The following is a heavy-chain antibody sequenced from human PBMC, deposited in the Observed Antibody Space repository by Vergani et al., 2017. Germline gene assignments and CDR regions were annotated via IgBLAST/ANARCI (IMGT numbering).Heavy chain of an antibody. CDR3: AREVAGAAFDI. Sequence: EVQLVESGGGLVQPGGSLRLSCAASGFTFSSYWMSWVRQAPGKGLEWVANIKQDGSEKYYVDSVKGRFTISRENAKNSLYLQMNSLRAGDTAVYYCAREVAGAAFDIWGQGTMVTVSS. D-gene: IGHD6-19*01. V-gene: IGHV3-7*01. J-gene: IGHJ3*02. CDR1: GFTFSSYW. CDR2: IKQDGSEK.